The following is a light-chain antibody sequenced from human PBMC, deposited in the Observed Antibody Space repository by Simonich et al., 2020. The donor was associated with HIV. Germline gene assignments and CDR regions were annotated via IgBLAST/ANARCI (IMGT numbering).Light chain of an antibody. CDR3: QQYKKWPPWT. V-gene: IGKV3-15*01. CDR1: QSVSSN. J-gene: IGKJ1*01. Sequence: EIVMTQSPATLSVSPGERATLSCRASQSVSSNLAWYQQKPGQAPRLLIYGASTRATGNPARFSGSGSGTEFTLTISSLQSEDFGVYYCQQYKKWPPWTFGQGTKVEIK. CDR2: GAS.